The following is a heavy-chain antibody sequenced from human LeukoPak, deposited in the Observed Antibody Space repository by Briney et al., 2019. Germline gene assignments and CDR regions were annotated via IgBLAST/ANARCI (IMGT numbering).Heavy chain of an antibody. CDR1: GYSISSGYY. V-gene: IGHV4-38-2*02. CDR3: ARDPAMTFNWFDP. D-gene: IGHD2-21*02. J-gene: IGHJ5*02. CDR2: IYHSGTT. Sequence: SETLSLTCGVSGYSISSGYYWAWIRQPPGNGLEWIASIYHSGTTYSNPSLQSRVSLSVDTSKNQFSLKVSSVTAADTAVYYCARDPAMTFNWFDPWGQGTLVTVSS.